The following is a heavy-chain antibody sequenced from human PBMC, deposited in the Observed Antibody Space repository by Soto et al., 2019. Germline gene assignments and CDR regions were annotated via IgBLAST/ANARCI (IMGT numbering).Heavy chain of an antibody. V-gene: IGHV3-23*01. CDR2: IRDRVAST. D-gene: IGHD2-15*01. CDR3: ANQIVAYVAMDV. J-gene: IGHJ6*01. Sequence: GGSLRLSSVASGFTLNTYAISWVRQAPGKGLVGAPGIRDRVASTYYADSVKGRSTIPRDNAKNILYLQMNSLRAEETAVYRCANQIVAYVAMDVCGQGTTVTVSS. CDR1: GFTLNTYA.